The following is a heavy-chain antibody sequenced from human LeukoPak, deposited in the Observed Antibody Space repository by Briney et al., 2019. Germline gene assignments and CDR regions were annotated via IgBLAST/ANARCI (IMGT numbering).Heavy chain of an antibody. J-gene: IGHJ4*02. V-gene: IGHV3-30*02. CDR1: RFAFRNYG. D-gene: IGHD2-21*02. CDR3: RVTVDY. Sequence: GGSLRLSCAASRFAFRNYGMHWVRQAPGKGLDWVAFIRSDGTPQYYADSVKGRFTISRDNSKNTLNLQMSGLRTEDTAVYSCRVTVDYCGQGTLVTVSS. CDR2: IRSDGTPQ.